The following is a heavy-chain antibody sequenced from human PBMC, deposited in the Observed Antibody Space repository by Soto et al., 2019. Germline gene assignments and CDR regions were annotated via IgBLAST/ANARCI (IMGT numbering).Heavy chain of an antibody. J-gene: IGHJ4*02. CDR3: ARHRSRITIFGVAYD. Sequence: ETLSLTCTVSGGSISSSSYYWGWIRQPPGKGLEWIGSIYYSGSTYYNPSLKSRVTISVDTSKNQFSLKLSSVTAADTAVYYCARHRSRITIFGVAYDWGQGTLVTVSS. CDR2: IYYSGST. CDR1: GGSISSSSYY. V-gene: IGHV4-39*01. D-gene: IGHD3-3*01.